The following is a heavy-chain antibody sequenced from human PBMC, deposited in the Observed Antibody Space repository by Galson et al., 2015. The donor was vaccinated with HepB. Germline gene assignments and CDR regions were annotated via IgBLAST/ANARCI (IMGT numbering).Heavy chain of an antibody. Sequence: VKVSCKASGYTFSSYDINWVRQATGQGLEWMGWMNPNNANTDYAQKFQGRVTMTRNTSISTAYMELSSLRSEDTAVYYCARALVVAGLYYYYGMDVWGQGTTVTVSS. CDR1: GYTFSSYD. D-gene: IGHD6-19*01. CDR2: MNPNNANT. CDR3: ARALVVAGLYYYYGMDV. V-gene: IGHV1-8*01. J-gene: IGHJ6*02.